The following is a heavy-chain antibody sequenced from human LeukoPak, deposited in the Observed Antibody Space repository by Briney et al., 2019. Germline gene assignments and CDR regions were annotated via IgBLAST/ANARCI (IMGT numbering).Heavy chain of an antibody. D-gene: IGHD3-10*01. J-gene: IGHJ5*02. CDR1: GGSISTSSYY. CDR3: ARNRYYYGSGNYGVPNWFDP. V-gene: IGHV4-39*01. Sequence: EPSETLSLTCTVSGGSISTSSYYWGWIRQPPGKGLEWIGSMYHSGSTYYNPSPKSRVTISVDTSKNQFSLRLRSVTAADTAVYYCARNRYYYGSGNYGVPNWFDPCGQGTLVTVSS. CDR2: MYHSGST.